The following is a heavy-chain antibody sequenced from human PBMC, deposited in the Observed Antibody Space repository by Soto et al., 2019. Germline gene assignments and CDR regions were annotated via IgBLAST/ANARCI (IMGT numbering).Heavy chain of an antibody. J-gene: IGHJ4*01. V-gene: IGHV3-15*07. CDR2: IKSKTDGGTT. D-gene: IGHD4-4*01. CDR3: SRAGILTTPYYFDY. CDR1: GFTFSNAW. Sequence: GGSLRLSCAASGFTFSNAWMNWVRQAPGKGLEWVGRIKSKTDGGTTEYAASVKGRFTISRDDSKNSLLLQMNSLKTEDTAVYYCSRAGILTTPYYFDYWGQGTLVTVSS.